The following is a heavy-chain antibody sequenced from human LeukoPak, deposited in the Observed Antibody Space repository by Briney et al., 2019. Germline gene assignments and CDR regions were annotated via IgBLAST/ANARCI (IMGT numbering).Heavy chain of an antibody. CDR3: ARDILTGFDWFDP. CDR2: IKQDGSEK. V-gene: IGHV3-7*03. D-gene: IGHD3-9*01. CDR1: GFTFSSYW. Sequence: GGSLRLSCAASGFTFSSYWMSWVRQAPGKGLEWVSNIKQDGSEKYYVDSVKGRFTISRDNAKNSLYLQMNSLRAEDTAVYYCARDILTGFDWFDPWGQGTLVTVSS. J-gene: IGHJ5*02.